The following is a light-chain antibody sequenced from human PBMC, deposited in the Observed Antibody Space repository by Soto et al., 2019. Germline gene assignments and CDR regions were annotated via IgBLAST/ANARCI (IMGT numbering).Light chain of an antibody. CDR1: QSVSSN. V-gene: IGKV3-15*01. CDR3: QQYNNWPPANT. J-gene: IGKJ2*01. Sequence: EIVMTQSPATLSVSPGERATLSCGASQSVSSNLAWYQQKPGQAPRLLIYGASTRATGIPARFSGSGSGTEFTLTISSLQSEDFAVYYCQQYNNWPPANTCGQGTKLEIK. CDR2: GAS.